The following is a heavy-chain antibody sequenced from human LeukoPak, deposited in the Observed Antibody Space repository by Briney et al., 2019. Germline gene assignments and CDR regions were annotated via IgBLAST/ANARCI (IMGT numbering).Heavy chain of an antibody. Sequence: SETLSLTCTVSGGSISSYYWSRLRQSPGKGLECIGYIHYTGSTNYNPSLKSRVTISVDTSKNQFSLKLSSVTAADTAVYYCARDKFYQFDIWGQGTMVTVSS. CDR3: ARDKFYQFDI. J-gene: IGHJ3*02. D-gene: IGHD3-16*02. CDR2: IHYTGST. CDR1: GGSISSYY. V-gene: IGHV4-59*12.